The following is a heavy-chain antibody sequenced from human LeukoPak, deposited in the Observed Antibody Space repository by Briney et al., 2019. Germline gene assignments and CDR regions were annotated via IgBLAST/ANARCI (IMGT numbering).Heavy chain of an antibody. CDR2: ISYDGSNK. V-gene: IGHV3-30*04. D-gene: IGHD1-1*01. J-gene: IGHJ6*04. CDR1: GFTFSSYA. Sequence: GGSLRLSCAASGFTFSSYAMHWVRQAPGKGLEWVAVISYDGSNKYYADSVKGRFTISRDNSKNTLYLQMNSLRAEDTAVYYCARCQFDWNAIYYYGMDVWDKGTTVTVSS. CDR3: ARCQFDWNAIYYYGMDV.